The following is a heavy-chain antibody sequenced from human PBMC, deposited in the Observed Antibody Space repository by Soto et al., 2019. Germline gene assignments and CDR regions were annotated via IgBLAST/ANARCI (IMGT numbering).Heavy chain of an antibody. CDR3: ATSREYSSSSEGGAFDI. Sequence: GGSLRLSCAASGFTFSSYGMHWVRQAPGKGLEWVAVIWYDGSNKYYADSVKGRFTISRDNSKNTLYLQMNSLRAEDTAVYYCATSREYSSSSEGGAFDIWGQGTMVTVSS. D-gene: IGHD6-6*01. J-gene: IGHJ3*02. V-gene: IGHV3-33*01. CDR2: IWYDGSNK. CDR1: GFTFSSYG.